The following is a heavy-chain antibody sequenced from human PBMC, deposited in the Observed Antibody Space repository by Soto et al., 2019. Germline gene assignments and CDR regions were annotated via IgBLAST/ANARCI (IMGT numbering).Heavy chain of an antibody. CDR1: GGSISSSNYY. J-gene: IGHJ6*02. CDR2: IYYSGRT. V-gene: IGHV4-39*01. D-gene: IGHD2-15*01. Sequence: QLQLQESGPGLVKPSETLSLTCTVSGGSISSSNYYWGWIRQPPGKGLEWIGSIYYSGRTYYNPSLNRRVPVTVDTSRNQFSRNLSSVAAADTAMYYCARGGYCSGARCAYMGHYYYYCMDVWGQGTTVTVSS. CDR3: ARGGYCSGARCAYMGHYYYYCMDV.